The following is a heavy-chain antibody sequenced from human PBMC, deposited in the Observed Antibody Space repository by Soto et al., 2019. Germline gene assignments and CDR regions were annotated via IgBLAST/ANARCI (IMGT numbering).Heavy chain of an antibody. CDR1: GLTFYSYV. D-gene: IGHD2-2*01. Sequence: EVELLESGGGLVEPGGSLRLSCAASGLTFYSYVMSWVRQAPGKGLEWVSAISSSGDSTYYADSVKGRFTISRDSSKNLLFLQMNSLRAEDTATYYCAREFCSNTICYAGRPFDLWGQGTLVTVSS. CDR2: ISSSGDST. V-gene: IGHV3-23*01. J-gene: IGHJ4*02. CDR3: AREFCSNTICYAGRPFDL.